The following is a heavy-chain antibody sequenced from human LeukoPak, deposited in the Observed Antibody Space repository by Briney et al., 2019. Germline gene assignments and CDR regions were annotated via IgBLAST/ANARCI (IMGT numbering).Heavy chain of an antibody. V-gene: IGHV3-23*01. D-gene: IGHD3-10*01. CDR2: ISGSGGST. CDR1: GFIFSSYR. Sequence: GGGLRLSCAASGFIFSSYRMNWVRQAPGKGLEWVSAISGSGGSTYYADSVKGRFTISRDNSKNTLYLQMNSLRAEDTAVYYCAKSRSGTPGNTCDYWGQGTLVTVPS. J-gene: IGHJ4*02. CDR3: AKSRSGTPGNTCDY.